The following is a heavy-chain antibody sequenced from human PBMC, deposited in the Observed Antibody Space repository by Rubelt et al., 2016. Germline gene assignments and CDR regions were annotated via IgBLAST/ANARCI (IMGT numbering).Heavy chain of an antibody. J-gene: IGHJ6*03. V-gene: IGHV4-34*01. CDR2: INHSGST. D-gene: IGHD3-3*01. CDR3: ARAVLDFGVVTHDLYYYYYYMDV. Sequence: GLEWIGEINHSGSTNYNPSLKSRVTISVDTSKNQFSLKLSSVTAADTAVYYCARAVLDFGVVTHDLYYYYYYMDVWGKGTKVTVSS.